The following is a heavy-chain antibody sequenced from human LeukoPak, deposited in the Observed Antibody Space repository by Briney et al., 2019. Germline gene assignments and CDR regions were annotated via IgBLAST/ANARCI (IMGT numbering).Heavy chain of an antibody. Sequence: GGSLRLSCAASRFTFSSYGMHWVRQAPGKGLEWVAVISYDGSNKYYADSVEGRFTISRDNSKNTLYLQMNSLRAEDTAVYYCAKGYCSGGSCPYNWFDPWGQGTLVTVSS. CDR3: AKGYCSGGSCPYNWFDP. CDR2: ISYDGSNK. J-gene: IGHJ5*02. V-gene: IGHV3-30*18. D-gene: IGHD2-15*01. CDR1: RFTFSSYG.